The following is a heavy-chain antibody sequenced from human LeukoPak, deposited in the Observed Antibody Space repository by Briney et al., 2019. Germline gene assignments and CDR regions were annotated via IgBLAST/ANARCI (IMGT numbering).Heavy chain of an antibody. Sequence: GGSLRLSCAASGFTFSNSWMHWVRQAPGKGLVWVSRINKDGSRTWYADSVKGRFTISRDNAKNTLSLQMNSLRAEDTAVYYCAKDHIAAAGTDLDYWGQGTLVTVSS. CDR1: GFTFSNSW. J-gene: IGHJ4*02. CDR2: INKDGSRT. CDR3: AKDHIAAAGTDLDY. D-gene: IGHD6-13*01. V-gene: IGHV3-74*01.